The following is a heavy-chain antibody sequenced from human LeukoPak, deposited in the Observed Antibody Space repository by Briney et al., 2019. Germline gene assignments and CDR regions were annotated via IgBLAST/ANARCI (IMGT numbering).Heavy chain of an antibody. J-gene: IGHJ4*02. V-gene: IGHV3-30-3*01. CDR2: ISYDGSNQ. Sequence: GRSLGLSCAVSGFTFRSYAMHWVRQASGKGLEWVAVISYDGSNQYYADSVKGRFTISRDNSKNTLYLQMNRLRTEDTAVYHCARDGGIKYFDSWGQGTLVIVSS. CDR3: ARDGGIKYFDS. CDR1: GFTFRSYA. D-gene: IGHD3-16*01.